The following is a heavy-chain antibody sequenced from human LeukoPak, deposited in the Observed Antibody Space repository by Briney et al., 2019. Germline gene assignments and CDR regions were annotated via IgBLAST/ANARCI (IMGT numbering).Heavy chain of an antibody. D-gene: IGHD4-17*01. CDR2: ISGSGGST. Sequence: GGSLRLSCAASGFTFSSYGMSWVRQAPGKGLEWVSGISGSGGSTYYADSVKGRFAISRDNSKNTLYLQMNSLRAEDTAVYYCAKVGTTVTNLNWFDPWGQGTLVTVSS. CDR1: GFTFSSYG. V-gene: IGHV3-23*01. J-gene: IGHJ5*02. CDR3: AKVGTTVTNLNWFDP.